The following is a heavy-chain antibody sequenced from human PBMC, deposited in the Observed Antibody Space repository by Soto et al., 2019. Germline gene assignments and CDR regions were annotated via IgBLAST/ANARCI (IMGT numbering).Heavy chain of an antibody. Sequence: GASVKVSCKASGYTFTSYAMHWVRQAPGQRLEWMGWINAGNGNTKYSQKFQGRVTITRDTSASTAYMELSSLRSEDTAVYYCARKGSMVRGVIIAPFDYWGQGTLVTVSS. J-gene: IGHJ4*02. CDR1: GYTFTSYA. CDR3: ARKGSMVRGVIIAPFDY. D-gene: IGHD3-10*01. V-gene: IGHV1-3*01. CDR2: INAGNGNT.